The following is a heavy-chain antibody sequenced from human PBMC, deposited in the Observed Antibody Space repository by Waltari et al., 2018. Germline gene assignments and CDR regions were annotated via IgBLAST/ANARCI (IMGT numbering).Heavy chain of an antibody. Sequence: EVQLVESGGGLVKPGGSLRLSCAASGFTFSSYSMNWVRQAPGKGLEWVSSISSSSSYISYADSVKGRFTISTDNAKNSLYLQMNSLRAEDTAVYYCARVGLAARPLLDWYFDLWGRGTLVTVSS. D-gene: IGHD6-6*01. CDR2: ISSSSSYI. V-gene: IGHV3-21*01. CDR3: ARVGLAARPLLDWYFDL. CDR1: GFTFSSYS. J-gene: IGHJ2*01.